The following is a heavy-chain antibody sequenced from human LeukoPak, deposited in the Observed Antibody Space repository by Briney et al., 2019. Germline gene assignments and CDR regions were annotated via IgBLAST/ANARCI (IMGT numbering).Heavy chain of an antibody. V-gene: IGHV3-74*01. D-gene: IGHD2-2*02. CDR3: ARGEYPHAFDI. CDR2: INSEGSST. CDR1: GFTFRSYW. J-gene: IGHJ3*02. Sequence: GGSLRLSCAASGFTFRSYWIHWVRQAPGKGLVWVSRINSEGSSTSYADSVKGRFTISRDNAKNTLYLQMNSLRAEDTALYYCARGEYPHAFDIWGQGTMVSVSS.